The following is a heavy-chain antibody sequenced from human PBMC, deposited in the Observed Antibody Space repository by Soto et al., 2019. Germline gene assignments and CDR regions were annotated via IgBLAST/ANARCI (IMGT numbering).Heavy chain of an antibody. CDR2: IYHSGRT. J-gene: IGHJ4*02. Sequence: QVQLQESGPGLVKPSGTLSLTFAVSGGSISSSNWWSWVRQPPGKGREWIGEIYHSGRTNYNPSIKSRVTISVDNSKTQFSLMLSSVTAADTAGYYCASLTGYSNCWGQGTLVTVST. D-gene: IGHD6-13*01. CDR3: ASLTGYSNC. V-gene: IGHV4-4*02. CDR1: GGSISSSNW.